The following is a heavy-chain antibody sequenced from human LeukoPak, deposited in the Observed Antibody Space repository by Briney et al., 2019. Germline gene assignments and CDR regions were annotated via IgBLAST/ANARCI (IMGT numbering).Heavy chain of an antibody. V-gene: IGHV1-2*02. CDR3: ARVMRFLEWLLPYYGMDV. CDR1: GYTFTGYY. Sequence: ASVKVSCKASGYTFTGYYMHWVRQAPGRGLEWMGWINPNSGGTNYAQKFQGRVTMTRDTSISTAYMELSRLRSDDTAVYYCARVMRFLEWLLPYYGMDVWGQGTTVTVSS. J-gene: IGHJ6*02. CDR2: INPNSGGT. D-gene: IGHD3-3*01.